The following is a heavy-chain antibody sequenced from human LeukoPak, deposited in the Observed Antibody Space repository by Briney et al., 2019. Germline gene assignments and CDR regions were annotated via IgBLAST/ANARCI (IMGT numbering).Heavy chain of an antibody. J-gene: IGHJ5*02. V-gene: IGHV4-38-2*02. Sequence: SETLSLTCTVSGGSISSYYWSWIRQPPGKGLEWIGSIYHSGSTYYNPSLKSRVTISVDTSKNQFSLKLSSVTAADTAVYYCARDSSPNWFDPWGQGTLVTVSS. CDR3: ARDSSPNWFDP. CDR1: GGSISSYY. D-gene: IGHD6-13*01. CDR2: IYHSGST.